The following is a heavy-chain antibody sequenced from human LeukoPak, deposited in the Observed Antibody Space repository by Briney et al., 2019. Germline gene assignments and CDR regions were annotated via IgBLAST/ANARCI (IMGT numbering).Heavy chain of an antibody. Sequence: SSETLSLTCTVSGGSISSYYWSWIRQPPGKGLEWIGYIYYSGSTNYNPSLKSRVTISVDTSKNQFSLKLSSVTAADTAVYYCARISYSSGWSVPYFDYWGQETLVTVSS. CDR3: ARISYSSGWSVPYFDY. CDR2: IYYSGST. D-gene: IGHD6-19*01. J-gene: IGHJ4*02. CDR1: GGSISSYY. V-gene: IGHV4-59*01.